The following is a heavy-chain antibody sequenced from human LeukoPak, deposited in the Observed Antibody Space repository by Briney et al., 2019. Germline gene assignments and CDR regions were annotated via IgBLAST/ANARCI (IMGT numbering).Heavy chain of an antibody. CDR2: IGGTGSPI. J-gene: IGHJ4*02. CDR1: AFTFGDYY. CDR3: ARIGVTTGFDY. V-gene: IGHV3-11*04. D-gene: IGHD4-11*01. Sequence: GGSLRLSCTASAFTFGDYYMTWVRQAPGKGLEWLSYIGGTGSPIYYADSLKGRFTISRDNAKKSLFLQMNSLRAEDTAIDYCARIGVTTGFDYWGPGTLVTVPS.